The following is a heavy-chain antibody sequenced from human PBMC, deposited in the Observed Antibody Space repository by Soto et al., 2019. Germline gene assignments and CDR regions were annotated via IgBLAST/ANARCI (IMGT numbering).Heavy chain of an antibody. D-gene: IGHD3-22*01. Sequence: EVQLVESGGGLIQPGGSLRLSCAASGFTFSSNDMNWVRQAPGKGLEWVSLIYSGGSTYYADSVKGRFTISRDNSKNTLYLQMSSLRAEDTAVYYCANRPLLPGDPWGQGTMVTVSS. CDR2: IYSGGST. V-gene: IGHV3-53*01. CDR1: GFTFSSND. CDR3: ANRPLLPGDP. J-gene: IGHJ3*01.